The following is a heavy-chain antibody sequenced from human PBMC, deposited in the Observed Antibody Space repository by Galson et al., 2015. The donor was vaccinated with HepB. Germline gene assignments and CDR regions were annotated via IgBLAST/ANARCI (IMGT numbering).Heavy chain of an antibody. Sequence: SLRLSCAASGFTFSSYAMSWVRQAPGKGLEWVSAISGSGGSTYYADSVKGRFTISRDNSKNTLYLQMNSLRAEDTAVYYCAKGAGSGSYHEGGFDYWGQGTLVTVSS. CDR2: ISGSGGST. CDR3: AKGAGSGSYHEGGFDY. J-gene: IGHJ4*02. CDR1: GFTFSSYA. V-gene: IGHV3-23*01. D-gene: IGHD1-26*01.